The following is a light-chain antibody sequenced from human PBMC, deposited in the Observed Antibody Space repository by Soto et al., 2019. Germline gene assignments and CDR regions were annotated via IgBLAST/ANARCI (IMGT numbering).Light chain of an antibody. J-gene: IGKJ1*01. V-gene: IGKV3-20*01. CDR1: QSVSNNY. Sequence: DMVLTQSPGTLSMSPGERATLSCRASQSVSNNYLARYQQKPGQAPRLLIYGASNSATGIPDRFSGSGSGTDFTLTISRLEAEDLAVYYCQQYGSAGTFGQATNVEIK. CDR3: QQYGSAGT. CDR2: GAS.